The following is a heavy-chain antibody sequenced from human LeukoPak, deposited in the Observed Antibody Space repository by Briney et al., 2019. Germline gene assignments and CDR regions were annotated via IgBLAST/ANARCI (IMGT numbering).Heavy chain of an antibody. CDR3: ARDTYYDSSGYDY. CDR1: GYTFTGYY. V-gene: IGHV1-2*02. CDR2: INPNSGGT. J-gene: IGHJ4*02. Sequence: ASVKVSCKASGYTFTGYYMHWVRQAPGQGLEWMGWINPNSGGTNYAQKFQGRVTMTRDTSISTAYMELSRLRSDDTAVYYCARDTYYDSSGYDYWGQGTLATVSS. D-gene: IGHD3-22*01.